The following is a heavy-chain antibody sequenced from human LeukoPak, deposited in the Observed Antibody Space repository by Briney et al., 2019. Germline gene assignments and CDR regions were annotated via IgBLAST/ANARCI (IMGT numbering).Heavy chain of an antibody. CDR2: INPNSGGT. Sequence: ASVKVSRKASGYTFTAYYLHWVRQAPGQGLEWMGWINPNSGGTNYAQKFQGRVTMTRDTSISTVYMELSRLTSDDTAVYYCVREVILMVYAVGYWGQGTLVTVSS. CDR1: GYTFTAYY. V-gene: IGHV1-2*02. D-gene: IGHD2-8*01. CDR3: VREVILMVYAVGY. J-gene: IGHJ4*02.